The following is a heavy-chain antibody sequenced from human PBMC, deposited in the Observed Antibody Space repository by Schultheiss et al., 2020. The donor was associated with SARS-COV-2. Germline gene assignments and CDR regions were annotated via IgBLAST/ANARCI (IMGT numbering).Heavy chain of an antibody. D-gene: IGHD6-6*01. CDR1: SGSFSGYS. J-gene: IGHJ3*02. CDR3: ARHEGGAAPDI. CDR2: IYHSGST. V-gene: IGHV4-59*08. Sequence: SETLSLTCTVSSGSFSGYSWNWIRQPPGKGLEWIGYIYHSGSTNYNPSLKSRVTISVDTSKNQFSLKLSSVTAADTAVYYCARHEGGAAPDIWGQETMVTVSS.